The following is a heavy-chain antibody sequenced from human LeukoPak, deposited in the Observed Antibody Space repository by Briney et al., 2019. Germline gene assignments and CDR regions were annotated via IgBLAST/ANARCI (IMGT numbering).Heavy chain of an antibody. CDR3: ASPKGDYYDSSGYFNDAFDI. Sequence: PSETLSLTCTVSGGSISSYYWSWIRQPPGKGLEWIGYIYHSGSTYYNPSLKSRVTISVDTSKNQFSLKLSSVTAADTAVYYCASPKGDYYDSSGYFNDAFDIWGQGTMVTVSS. J-gene: IGHJ3*02. CDR1: GGSISSYY. CDR2: IYHSGST. D-gene: IGHD3-22*01. V-gene: IGHV4-59*08.